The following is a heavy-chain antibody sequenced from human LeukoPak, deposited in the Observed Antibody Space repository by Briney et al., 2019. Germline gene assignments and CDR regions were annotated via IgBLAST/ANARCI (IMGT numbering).Heavy chain of an antibody. J-gene: IGHJ4*02. CDR3: ARDSPGEGYGDLGDYYFDY. D-gene: IGHD4-17*01. CDR2: IYYSGST. Sequence: SQTLSLTCTVSGGSISSGDYYWSRIRQPPGKGLEWIGYIYYSGSTYYNPSLKSRVAISVDTSKNQFSLKLSSVTAADTAVYYCARDSPGEGYGDLGDYYFDYWGQGTLVTVSS. V-gene: IGHV4-30-4*01. CDR1: GGSISSGDYY.